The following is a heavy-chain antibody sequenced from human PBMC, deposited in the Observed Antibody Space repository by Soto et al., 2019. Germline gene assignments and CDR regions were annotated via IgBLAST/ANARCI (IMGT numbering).Heavy chain of an antibody. V-gene: IGHV4-30-4*01. CDR1: GGSISSGDYY. CDR2: IYYSGST. Sequence: QVQLQESGPGLVKPSQTLSLTCTVSGGSISSGDYYWSWIRQPPGKGLEWIGYIYYSGSTYYNPSLKSRVTISVDTSKKQFSLKLSSVTAADTAVYYCARDAHSIVLVPAAIGYYGMDVWGQGTTVTVSS. CDR3: ARDAHSIVLVPAAIGYYGMDV. J-gene: IGHJ6*02. D-gene: IGHD2-2*01.